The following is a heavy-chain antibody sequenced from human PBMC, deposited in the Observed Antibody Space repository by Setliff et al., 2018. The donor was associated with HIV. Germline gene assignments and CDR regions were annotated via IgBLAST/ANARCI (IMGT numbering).Heavy chain of an antibody. CDR2: IKQDGSET. Sequence: GGSLRLSCSVSGFIFSSYWMNWVRQTPGKGLEWVAKIKQDGSETSYVDSVKGRFTVSGDNTKNSLYLQMNSLRAEDTAVYYCERGGGYWGQGTMVTVSS. D-gene: IGHD2-15*01. CDR1: GFIFSSYW. V-gene: IGHV3-7*04. J-gene: IGHJ4*02. CDR3: ERGGGY.